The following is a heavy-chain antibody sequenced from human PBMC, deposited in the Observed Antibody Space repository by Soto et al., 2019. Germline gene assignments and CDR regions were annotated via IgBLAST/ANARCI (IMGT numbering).Heavy chain of an antibody. D-gene: IGHD6-19*01. J-gene: IGHJ4*02. Sequence: PGGSLRLSCAASGFTFSSYGMHWVRQAPGKGLEWVAVISYDGSNKYYADSVKGRFTISRDNSKNTLYLQMNSLRAEDTAVYYCAKDLRRYNSGLYYFDYWGQGTLVTVSS. CDR3: AKDLRRYNSGLYYFDY. V-gene: IGHV3-30*18. CDR2: ISYDGSNK. CDR1: GFTFSSYG.